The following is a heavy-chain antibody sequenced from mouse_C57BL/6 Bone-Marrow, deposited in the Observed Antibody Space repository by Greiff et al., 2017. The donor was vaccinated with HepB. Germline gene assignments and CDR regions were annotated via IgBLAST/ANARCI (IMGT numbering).Heavy chain of an antibody. CDR2: IYPGNSDT. CDR1: GYTFTSYW. J-gene: IGHJ4*01. V-gene: IGHV1-5*01. CDR3: TRSYYSNYDAMDY. D-gene: IGHD2-5*01. Sequence: EVQLQQSGTVLARPGASVKMSCKTSGYTFTSYWMHWVKQRPGQGLEWIGAIYPGNSDTSYNQKFKGKAKLTAVTSASTAYMELSSLTNEDSAVYYCTRSYYSNYDAMDYWGQGTSVTVSS.